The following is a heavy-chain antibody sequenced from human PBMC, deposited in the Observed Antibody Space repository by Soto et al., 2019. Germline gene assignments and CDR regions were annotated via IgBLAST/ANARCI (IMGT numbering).Heavy chain of an antibody. D-gene: IGHD2-8*01. CDR2: IYYSGST. V-gene: IGHV4-59*08. J-gene: IGHJ3*02. CDR1: GGSISSYY. CDR3: ARRPLPVWGRAFDI. Sequence: QVQLQESGPGLVKPSETLSLTCTVSGGSISSYYWSWIRQPPGKGLEWIGYIYYSGSTNYNPSLTSRVTISVDTSKNQFSLKLSSVTAADTAVYYCARRPLPVWGRAFDIWGQGTMVTVSS.